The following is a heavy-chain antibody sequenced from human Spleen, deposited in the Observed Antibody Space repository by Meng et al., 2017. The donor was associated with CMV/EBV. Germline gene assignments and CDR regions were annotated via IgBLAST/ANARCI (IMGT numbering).Heavy chain of an antibody. D-gene: IGHD3-3*01. CDR3: VRSKYYDFWSAYYY. Sequence: GESLKISCAASGFTFSSYSMNWVRQAPGKGLEWVTSISSSSSYIYYADSVKGRFTISRDNAKNSLYLQMNSLGAEDTALYYCVRSKYYDFWSAYYYWGQGTLVTVSS. CDR1: GFTFSSYS. CDR2: ISSSSSYI. J-gene: IGHJ4*02. V-gene: IGHV3-21*01.